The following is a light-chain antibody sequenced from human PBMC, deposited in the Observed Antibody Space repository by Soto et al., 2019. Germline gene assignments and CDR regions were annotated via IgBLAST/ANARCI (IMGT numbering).Light chain of an antibody. Sequence: DIQMTQSPSSLSASVGDRVTITCRASQSIDGYLSWYQQRPGRAPKFLIYSTSNLQRGVPSRFSGSGSGTDFSLTINGLQPEDFATYFCQQSFSVPITFGQGTRLEIK. CDR1: QSIDGY. J-gene: IGKJ5*01. CDR2: STS. V-gene: IGKV1-39*01. CDR3: QQSFSVPIT.